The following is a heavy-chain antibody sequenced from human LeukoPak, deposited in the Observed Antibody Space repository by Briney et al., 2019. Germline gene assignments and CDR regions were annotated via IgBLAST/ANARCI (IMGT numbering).Heavy chain of an antibody. CDR2: ISFDGYNK. J-gene: IGHJ4*02. CDR3: APRVGTTSPFDY. V-gene: IGHV3-30-3*01. Sequence: GRSLRLSCAASGFTFSSSALHWVRQPPGKGLEWVAVISFDGYNKYYADSVKGRFTISRDSSNNTLYLQMNSLTTEDTAVYYCAPRVGTTSPFDYWGQGTPVTVSS. CDR1: GFTFSSSA. D-gene: IGHD2-2*01.